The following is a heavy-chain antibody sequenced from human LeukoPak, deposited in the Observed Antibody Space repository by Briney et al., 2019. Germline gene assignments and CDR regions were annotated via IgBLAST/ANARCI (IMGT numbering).Heavy chain of an antibody. CDR3: AKALYSSSYGFDP. J-gene: IGHJ5*02. D-gene: IGHD6-13*01. V-gene: IGHV3-23*01. CDR2: ISGSGGGT. CDR1: GFTFNYYA. Sequence: GLSLRFSCAASGFTFNYYAMSRLRQAPEKGLQWVATISGSGGGTYYADCVKGRFTISGEDSKNTLYLQMNILRAEDTAVYYCAKALYSSSYGFDPWGQGTLVTVSS.